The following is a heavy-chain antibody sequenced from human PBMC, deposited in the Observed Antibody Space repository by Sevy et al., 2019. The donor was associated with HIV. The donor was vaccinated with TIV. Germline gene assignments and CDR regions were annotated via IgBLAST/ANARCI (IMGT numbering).Heavy chain of an antibody. V-gene: IGHV3-7*01. D-gene: IGHD4-17*01. CDR3: ARDSHAYGDLDLYNYGMEV. CDR1: GFSFSSYW. Sequence: GGSLRLSCAASGFSFSSYWMSWVRQAPGKGLEWVANIKGDGSEEKFVDSVKGRFTISRDNAKSALHLQMNSLRVDDTAVYYCARDSHAYGDLDLYNYGMEVWGQGTTVTVSS. J-gene: IGHJ6*02. CDR2: IKGDGSEE.